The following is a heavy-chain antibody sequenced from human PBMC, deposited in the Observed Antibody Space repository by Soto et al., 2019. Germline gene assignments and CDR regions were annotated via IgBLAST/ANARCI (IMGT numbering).Heavy chain of an antibody. J-gene: IGHJ6*02. V-gene: IGHV6-1*01. CDR1: GDSVSSNSSA. D-gene: IGHD1-26*01. Sequence: SQTLSLPCDISGDSVSSNSSAWNCISQSPSRGLEWLGRTYYRSKWYNDYAVSVKSRITINPDTSKNQFSLQLNSVTPEDTAVYYCAREGGSDYYYYYGMDVWGQGTTVTVSS. CDR2: TYYRSKWYN. CDR3: AREGGSDYYYYYGMDV.